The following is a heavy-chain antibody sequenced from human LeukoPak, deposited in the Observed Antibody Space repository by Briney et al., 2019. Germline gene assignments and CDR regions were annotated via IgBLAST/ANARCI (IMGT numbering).Heavy chain of an antibody. CDR2: ISGSGGST. D-gene: IGHD3-9*01. CDR3: ARGGQTYYDILTGYLYPYFDY. CDR1: GFTFSSYA. J-gene: IGHJ4*02. V-gene: IGHV3-23*01. Sequence: GGSPRLSCAASGFTFSSYAMSWVRQAPGKGLEWVSAISGSGGSTYYADSVKGRFTISRDNSKNTLYLQMNSLRAEDTAVYYCARGGQTYYDILTGYLYPYFDYWGQGTLVTVSS.